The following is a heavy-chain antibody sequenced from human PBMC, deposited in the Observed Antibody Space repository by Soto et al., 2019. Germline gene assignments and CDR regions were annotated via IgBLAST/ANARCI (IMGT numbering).Heavy chain of an antibody. CDR2: ISGSGGST. J-gene: IGHJ4*02. CDR1: GFTFSSYA. CDR3: AREHDFWFGYSFDY. V-gene: IGHV3-23*01. D-gene: IGHD3-3*01. Sequence: PGGSLRLSCAASGFTFSSYAMSWVRQAPGKGLEWVSAISGSGGSTYYADSVKGRFTISRDNSKNTLYLKMNILRSEDTAVYYCAREHDFWFGYSFDYWGQGTLVTVSS.